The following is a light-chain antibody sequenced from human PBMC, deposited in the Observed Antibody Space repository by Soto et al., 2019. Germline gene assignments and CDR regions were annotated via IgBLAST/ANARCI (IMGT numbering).Light chain of an antibody. V-gene: IGKV3-15*01. Sequence: VLTQSPGTLSLSPGDRATLSCRASQSVASNLAWYQQKPGQAPRLLIYGTSTRATGVPDRFSGSGSGTDFTLTISSLQAADFAVYHCQHYNNWPITFGQGTRLEIK. CDR2: GTS. J-gene: IGKJ5*01. CDR1: QSVASN. CDR3: QHYNNWPIT.